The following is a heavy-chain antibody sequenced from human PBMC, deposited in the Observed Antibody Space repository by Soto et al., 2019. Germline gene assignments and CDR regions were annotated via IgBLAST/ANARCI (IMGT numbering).Heavy chain of an antibody. CDR1: VFTFIDSW. CDR3: ASLGRHG. J-gene: IGHJ6*02. V-gene: IGHV3-7*01. CDR2: IKQDGSEK. D-gene: IGHD3-16*01. Sequence: GWSLRLSCASSVFTFIDSWMDWVRQAPGKGPEWVANIKQDGSEKNYVDSVKGRFTISRDNAKNSLYLQMNSLRAEDTAVYYCASLGRHGWGQGTTVTVYS.